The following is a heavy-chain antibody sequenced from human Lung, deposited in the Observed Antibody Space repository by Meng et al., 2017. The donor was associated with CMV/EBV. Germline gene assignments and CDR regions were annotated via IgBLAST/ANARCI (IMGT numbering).Heavy chain of an antibody. J-gene: IGHJ4*02. Sequence: SGFNFDDYSMHWVRQGPGKGLEWVSFISWDGSYTYYADSLKGRFTISRDNSKNSLYLQMHSLRTEDTALYYCAKGLGIVVQPLALDYWGQGTLVTVSS. D-gene: IGHD2-2*01. CDR2: ISWDGSYT. CDR3: AKGLGIVVQPLALDY. CDR1: GFNFDDYS. V-gene: IGHV3-43*01.